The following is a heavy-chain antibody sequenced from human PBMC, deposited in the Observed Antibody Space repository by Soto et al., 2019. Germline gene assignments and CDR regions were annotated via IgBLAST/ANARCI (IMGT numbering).Heavy chain of an antibody. Sequence: LRLSCAASGFTLRSYWMSWVRQAPGKGLEWLATIKTDASEKKYVDSVKGRFTVSRDNAKNSLYLQMNSLRAEDTAVYYCAKVLGRIQLWPVSGMDVWRQGTTVTVSS. J-gene: IGHJ6*02. V-gene: IGHV3-7*01. CDR1: GFTLRSYW. D-gene: IGHD5-18*01. CDR3: AKVLGRIQLWPVSGMDV. CDR2: IKTDASEK.